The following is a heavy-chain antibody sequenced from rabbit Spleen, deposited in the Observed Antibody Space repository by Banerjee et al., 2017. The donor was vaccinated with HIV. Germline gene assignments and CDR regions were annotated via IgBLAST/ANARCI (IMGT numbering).Heavy chain of an antibody. CDR2: ST. D-gene: IGHD8-1*01. CDR3: ARDAGTSFSTYGMDL. J-gene: IGHJ6*01. V-gene: IGHV1S21*01. Sequence: STDYANWVNGRFTISKTSSTVDLKMTSLTAADTATYFCARDAGTSFSTYGMDLWGPGILVTVS.